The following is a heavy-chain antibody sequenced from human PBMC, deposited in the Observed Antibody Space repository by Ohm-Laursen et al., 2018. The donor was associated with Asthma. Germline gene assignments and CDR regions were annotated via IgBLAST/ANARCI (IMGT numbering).Heavy chain of an antibody. CDR2: IYYSGST. J-gene: IGHJ4*02. CDR1: GGSISSYY. Sequence: TLSLTCTVSGGSISSYYWSWIRQPPGKGLEWIGYIYYSGSTNYNPSLKSRVTISVDTSKNQFSLKLSSVTAADTAVYYCAREYAAGLFDYWGQGTLVTVSS. CDR3: AREYAAGLFDY. V-gene: IGHV4-59*01. D-gene: IGHD6-19*01.